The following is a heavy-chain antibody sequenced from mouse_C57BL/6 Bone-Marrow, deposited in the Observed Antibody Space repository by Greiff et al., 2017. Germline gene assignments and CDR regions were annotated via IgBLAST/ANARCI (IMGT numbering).Heavy chain of an antibody. Sequence: EVQLQQSGPELVKPGASEKIPCKASGYTFTDYNMDWVKQSHGKSLEWIGDINPNNGGTIYNQKFKGKATLTVDKSSSTAYMELRSLTSEDTAVYYCAKVYYGNYHWYFDVWGTGTTVTVSS. CDR1: GYTFTDYN. V-gene: IGHV1-18*01. D-gene: IGHD2-1*01. CDR2: INPNNGGT. J-gene: IGHJ1*03. CDR3: AKVYYGNYHWYFDV.